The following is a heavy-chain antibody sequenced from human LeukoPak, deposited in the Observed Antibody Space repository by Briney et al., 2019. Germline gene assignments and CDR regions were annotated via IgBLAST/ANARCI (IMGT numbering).Heavy chain of an antibody. D-gene: IGHD5-24*01. V-gene: IGHV6-1*01. J-gene: IGHJ5*02. CDR2: TYYRSEWYN. CDR1: GDSVSSNSAA. CDR3: ARGLRGADDWFDP. Sequence: PSQTLSLTCAISGDSVSSNSAAWNWIRQSPSRGLEWLGRTYYRSEWYNDYALSVKSRITINPDTSKSQFYLHLNSVTPEDTAMYYCARGLRGADDWFDPWGQGTLVTVSS.